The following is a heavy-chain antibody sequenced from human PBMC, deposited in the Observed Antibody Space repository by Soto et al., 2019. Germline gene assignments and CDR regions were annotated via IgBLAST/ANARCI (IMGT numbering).Heavy chain of an antibody. J-gene: IGHJ6*03. CDR2: IYYSGST. CDR1: GGSISSGGYY. V-gene: IGHV4-31*03. D-gene: IGHD5-12*01. CDR3: ARDQKGYSGYDYDYYYMDV. Sequence: SETLSLTCTVSGGSISSGGYYWSWIRQHPGKGLEWIGYIYYSGSTYYNPSLKSRVTISVDTSKNQFSLKLSSVTAADTAVYYCARDQKGYSGYDYDYYYMDVWGKGTTVTVSS.